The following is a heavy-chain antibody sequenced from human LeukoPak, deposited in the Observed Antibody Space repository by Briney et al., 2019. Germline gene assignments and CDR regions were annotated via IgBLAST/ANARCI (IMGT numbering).Heavy chain of an antibody. CDR2: IGGSGDTT. CDR1: GFTFRSYV. J-gene: IGHJ4*02. D-gene: IGHD4-17*01. V-gene: IGHV3-23*01. Sequence: PGGSLRLSCAASGFTFRSYVMSWVRQAPGKGLEWVSTIGGSGDTTYYADSVKGRFTISRDNSKNTLYLQMNSLRAEDTAVYYCAKDLDYGDYSFDYWGQGTLVTVSS. CDR3: AKDLDYGDYSFDY.